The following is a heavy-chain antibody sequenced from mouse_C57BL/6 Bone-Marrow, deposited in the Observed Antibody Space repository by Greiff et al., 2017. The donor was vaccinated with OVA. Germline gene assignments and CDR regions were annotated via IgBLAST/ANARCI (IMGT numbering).Heavy chain of an antibody. V-gene: IGHV1-81*01. J-gene: IGHJ1*03. CDR2: IYPSSGNT. Sequence: QVQLQQPGAELARPGASVKLSCKASGYTFTSYGISWVKQRPGQGLEWIGEIYPSSGNTYYNEKFKGKATLTADKSSSTAYMELRSLTSEDSAVYFCARSDCAGGGTGTAVTVSA. CDR3: ARSDCAG. D-gene: IGHD2-13*01. CDR1: GYTFTSYG.